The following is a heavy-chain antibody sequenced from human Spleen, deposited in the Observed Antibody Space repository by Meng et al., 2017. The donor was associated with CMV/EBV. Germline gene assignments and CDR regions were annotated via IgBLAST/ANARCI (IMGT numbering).Heavy chain of an antibody. CDR3: AREKGGEGIAGGGNSDHYGMDV. CDR2: INSDGSST. CDR1: GFTVNSYW. Sequence: GESLKISCAASGFTVNSYWMHWVRQAPGKGLVWVSRINSDGSSTSDADSRKRLFTISRDNSKNTWHLQKNSLRAEETAVYYFAREKGGEGIAGGGNSDHYGMDVWGQGTTVTVSS. J-gene: IGHJ6*02. D-gene: IGHD6-13*01. V-gene: IGHV3-74*01.